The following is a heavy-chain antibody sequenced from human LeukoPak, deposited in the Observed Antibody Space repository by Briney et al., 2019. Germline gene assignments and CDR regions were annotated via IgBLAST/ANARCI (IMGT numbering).Heavy chain of an antibody. J-gene: IGHJ5*02. D-gene: IGHD3-22*01. CDR2: INPNSGGT. Sequence: ASVKVSCKASGYTFTGYYMHWVRQAPGQGLEWMGWINPNSGGTNYAQKFQGRVTMTRDTSISTAYMELSRLRSDDTAVYYCARAKRITMIVVVQGAHNRFDPWGQGTLVTVSS. V-gene: IGHV1-2*02. CDR1: GYTFTGYY. CDR3: ARAKRITMIVVVQGAHNRFDP.